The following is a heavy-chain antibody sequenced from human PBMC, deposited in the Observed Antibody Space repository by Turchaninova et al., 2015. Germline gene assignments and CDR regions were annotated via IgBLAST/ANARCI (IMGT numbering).Heavy chain of an antibody. CDR1: GFSLTTPGAG. CDR3: AHEMYSRHMFDY. D-gene: IGHD6-13*01. CDR2: IYWYDDK. J-gene: IGHJ4*02. Sequence: QITLKESGPTLVKPTQTLTLTCPFSGFSLTTPGAGVAWIRQPPGKAPEWLALIYWYDDKRYSPSLKSRLTITKDTSKNQVVLTVTNMDPVDTATYFCAHEMYSRHMFDYWGQGTLVTVSS. V-gene: IGHV2-5*01.